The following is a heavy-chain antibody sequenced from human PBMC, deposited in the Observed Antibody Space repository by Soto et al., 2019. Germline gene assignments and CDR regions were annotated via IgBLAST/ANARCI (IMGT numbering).Heavy chain of an antibody. V-gene: IGHV1-18*01. J-gene: IGHJ5*02. D-gene: IGHD3-10*01. Sequence: ASVKLSCAACGYRFTNYGISWVRQAPGQGLEWMGWISAYNGNTNHAQKLQGRVTMTTDTSTSTAYMELRSMRSDDTAVYYCARGVGSGSYYNQYNWFDPWGQGTLVTVSS. CDR3: ARGVGSGSYYNQYNWFDP. CDR2: ISAYNGNT. CDR1: GYRFTNYG.